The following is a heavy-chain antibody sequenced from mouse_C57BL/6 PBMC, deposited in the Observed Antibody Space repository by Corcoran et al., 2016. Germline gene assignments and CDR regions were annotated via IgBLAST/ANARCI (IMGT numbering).Heavy chain of an antibody. CDR1: GYTFTDYY. CDR3: ARKVHYFDY. CDR2: IYPGSGNT. J-gene: IGHJ2*01. Sequence: QVQLKQSGAELVRPGASVKLSCKASGYTFTDYYINWVKQRPGQGLEWIARIYPGSGNTYYNEKFKGKATLTAEKSSSTAYMQLSSLTSEDSAVYFCARKVHYFDYWGQGTTLTVSS. V-gene: IGHV1-76*01.